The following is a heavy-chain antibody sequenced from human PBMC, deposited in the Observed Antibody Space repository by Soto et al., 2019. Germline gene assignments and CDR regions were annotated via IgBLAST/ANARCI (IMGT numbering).Heavy chain of an antibody. D-gene: IGHD3-16*01. CDR3: ARLGFLRDGYYYYYYMDV. V-gene: IGHV1-8*01. J-gene: IGHJ6*03. Sequence: ASVKVSCKASGYTFTSYDINWVRQATGQGLEWMGWMNPNSGNTGYAQKFQGRVTMTRNTSISTAYMELSSLRSEDTAVYYCARLGFLRDGYYYYYYMDVWGKGTTVTVSS. CDR2: MNPNSGNT. CDR1: GYTFTSYD.